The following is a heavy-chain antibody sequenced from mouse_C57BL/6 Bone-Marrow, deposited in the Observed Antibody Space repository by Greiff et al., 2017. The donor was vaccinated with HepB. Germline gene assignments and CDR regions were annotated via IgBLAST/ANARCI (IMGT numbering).Heavy chain of an antibody. D-gene: IGHD2-5*01. CDR3: ASYSNYGYFDV. CDR2: INYDGSST. V-gene: IGHV5-16*01. J-gene: IGHJ1*03. Sequence: EVNLVESEGGLVQPGRSMKLSCTASGFTFSDYYMAWVRQVPEKGLEWVANINYDGSSTYYLDSLKSRFIISRDNAKNILYLQMSSLKSEDTATYYCASYSNYGYFDVWGTGTTVTVSS. CDR1: GFTFSDYY.